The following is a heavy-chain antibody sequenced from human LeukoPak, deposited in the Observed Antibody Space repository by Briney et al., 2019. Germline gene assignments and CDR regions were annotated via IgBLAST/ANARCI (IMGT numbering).Heavy chain of an antibody. D-gene: IGHD5-24*01. CDR3: ASAYEMAADY. V-gene: IGHV4-39*07. Sequence: SETLSLTCTVSGGSITSTSYYWGWIRQPPGKGLEWIGSIYYSGSTYYNPSLKSRVTISVDTSKNQLSLKLSSVTAADTAVYYCASAYEMAADYWGQGTLVSVSS. J-gene: IGHJ4*02. CDR2: IYYSGST. CDR1: GGSITSTSYY.